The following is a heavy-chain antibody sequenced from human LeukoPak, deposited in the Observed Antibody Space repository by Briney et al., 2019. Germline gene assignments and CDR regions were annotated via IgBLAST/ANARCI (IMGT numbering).Heavy chain of an antibody. Sequence: ASVKVSCKASGYAFTGYYMHWVRQAPGQGLEWMGWINPNSGGTNYAQKFQGRVTMTRDTSISTAYMELSRLRSDDTAVYYCARDQYCSGGSCANWFDPWGQGTLVTVSS. CDR1: GYAFTGYY. CDR2: INPNSGGT. J-gene: IGHJ5*02. V-gene: IGHV1-2*02. D-gene: IGHD2-15*01. CDR3: ARDQYCSGGSCANWFDP.